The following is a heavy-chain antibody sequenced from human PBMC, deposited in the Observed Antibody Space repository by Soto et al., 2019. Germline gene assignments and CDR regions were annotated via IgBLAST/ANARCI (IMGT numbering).Heavy chain of an antibody. V-gene: IGHV4-59*01. CDR3: AGQDTVATITWYYFDY. Sequence: SETLSLTCTVSGGSISSYYWSWIRQPPGKGLEWIGYIYYSGSTNYNPSLKSRVTISVDTSKNQFSLKLSSVTAADTAVYYCAGQDTVATITWYYFDYWGQGTLVTV. CDR2: IYYSGST. CDR1: GGSISSYY. J-gene: IGHJ4*02. D-gene: IGHD5-12*01.